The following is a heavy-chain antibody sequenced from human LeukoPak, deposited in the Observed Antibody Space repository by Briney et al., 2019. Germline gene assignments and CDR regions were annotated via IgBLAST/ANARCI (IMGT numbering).Heavy chain of an antibody. Sequence: RASVNVSCKASGGTFSSYAISWVRQAPGQGLEWMGGIIPIFGTANYAQKFQGRVTITADESTSTAYMELSSLRSEDTAVYYCAREGAIDQLPIYYFDYWGQGTLVTVSS. V-gene: IGHV1-69*13. D-gene: IGHD2-2*01. CDR1: GGTFSSYA. CDR3: AREGAIDQLPIYYFDY. CDR2: IIPIFGTA. J-gene: IGHJ4*02.